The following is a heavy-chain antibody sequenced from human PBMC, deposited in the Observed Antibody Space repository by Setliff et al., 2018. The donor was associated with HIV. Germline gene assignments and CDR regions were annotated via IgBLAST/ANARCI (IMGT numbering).Heavy chain of an antibody. J-gene: IGHJ6*02. V-gene: IGHV1-18*01. CDR3: AREIGDYYDSSGYYPPTDYYYGMDV. CDR1: GGTFSSYA. CDR2: ISAYNGNT. Sequence: ASVKVSCKASGGTFSSYAISWVRQAPGQGLEWMGWISAYNGNTNYAQKLQGRVTMTADTSTSTAYMELRSLRSDDTAVYYCAREIGDYYDSSGYYPPTDYYYGMDVWGQGTTVTSP. D-gene: IGHD3-22*01.